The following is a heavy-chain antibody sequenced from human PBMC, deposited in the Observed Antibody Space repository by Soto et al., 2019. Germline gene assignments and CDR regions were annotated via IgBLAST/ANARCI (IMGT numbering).Heavy chain of an antibody. V-gene: IGHV3-74*01. Sequence: GGSLRLSCAASGFTFSSYWMHWVRQAPGKGLVWVSRINSDGSSTSYADSVKGRFTISRDNAKNTLYLQMNSLRAEDTAVYYCARDPGAIGFDWLSRRNNWFDPWGQGTLVTVSS. CDR2: INSDGSST. D-gene: IGHD3-9*01. J-gene: IGHJ5*02. CDR1: GFTFSSYW. CDR3: ARDPGAIGFDWLSRRNNWFDP.